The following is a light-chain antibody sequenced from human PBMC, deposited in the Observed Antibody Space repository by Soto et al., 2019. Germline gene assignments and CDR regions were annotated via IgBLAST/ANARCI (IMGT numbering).Light chain of an antibody. CDR2: AAS. CDR1: QSVSGK. Sequence: ETVMTQSPATLSVSPGERVTLSCRASQSVSGKVAWYQQKPGKPPSLLIYAASTRATGVPARFSGSGSGTEFTLTITSLQSEDFAVYFCQQYANWPPVIFGGGTKVEIK. V-gene: IGKV3-15*01. J-gene: IGKJ4*01. CDR3: QQYANWPPVI.